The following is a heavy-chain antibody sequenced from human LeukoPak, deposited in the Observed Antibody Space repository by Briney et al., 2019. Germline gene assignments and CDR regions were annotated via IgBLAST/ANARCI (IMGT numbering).Heavy chain of an antibody. Sequence: PGGSLRLSCAASGFTFSSYAMSWVRQAPGKGLEWVSAISGSGGSTYYADSVKGRFTISRDNSKNTLYLQMNSLRAEDPAVYYCAKDQSLWFGELLGLDYWGQGTLVTVSS. J-gene: IGHJ4*02. CDR1: GFTFSSYA. V-gene: IGHV3-23*01. CDR2: ISGSGGST. D-gene: IGHD3-10*01. CDR3: AKDQSLWFGELLGLDY.